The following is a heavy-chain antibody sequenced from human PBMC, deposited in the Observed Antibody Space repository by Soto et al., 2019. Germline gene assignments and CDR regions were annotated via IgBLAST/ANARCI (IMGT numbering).Heavy chain of an antibody. CDR1: GFTFSSYG. Sequence: QPGWSLRLVCPASGFTFSSYGMHSVRQAPGKGLEWVAVISYDGSNKYYADSVKGRFTHSRDKSRNTVYLQRNSLIAEHKAVYYCAKSQSDFWSGYKPIDYYYYYGMDVRGQGSTVTVSS. D-gene: IGHD3-3*01. CDR2: ISYDGSNK. CDR3: AKSQSDFWSGYKPIDYYYYYGMDV. V-gene: IGHV3-30*18. J-gene: IGHJ6*02.